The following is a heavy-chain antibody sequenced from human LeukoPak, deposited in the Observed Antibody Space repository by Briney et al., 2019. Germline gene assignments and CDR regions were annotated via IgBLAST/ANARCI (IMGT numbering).Heavy chain of an antibody. CDR3: TTDLGAYGDYLRN. D-gene: IGHD4-17*01. CDR2: ISYDGSNK. Sequence: GGSLRLSCAASGFPFSSYGMHWVRQAPGKGLEWVAVISYDGSNKYYADSMKGRFTISRDDSRNTVSLQMNSLNTEDIGVYYCTTDLGAYGDYLRNWGQGSLVTVSS. CDR1: GFPFSSYG. V-gene: IGHV3-30*03. J-gene: IGHJ1*01.